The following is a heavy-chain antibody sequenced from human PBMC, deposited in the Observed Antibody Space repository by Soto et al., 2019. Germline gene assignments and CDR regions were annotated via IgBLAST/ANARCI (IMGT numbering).Heavy chain of an antibody. Sequence: PSETLSLTCTVSGGPISSGDYYWSWIRQPPGKGLEWIGYIYYSGSTYYNPSLKSRVTISVDTSKNQFSLKLSSVTAADTAVYYCARAWLGGYDWDWFDPWGQGTLVTVSS. J-gene: IGHJ5*02. CDR2: IYYSGST. CDR3: ARAWLGGYDWDWFDP. V-gene: IGHV4-30-4*01. CDR1: GGPISSGDYY. D-gene: IGHD5-12*01.